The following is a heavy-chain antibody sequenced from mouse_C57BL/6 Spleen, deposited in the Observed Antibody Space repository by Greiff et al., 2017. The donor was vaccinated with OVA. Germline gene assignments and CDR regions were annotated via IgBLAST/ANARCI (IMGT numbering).Heavy chain of an antibody. CDR1: GFNIKDDY. D-gene: IGHD1-1*01. Sequence: VQLKQSGAELVRPGASVKLSCTASGFNIKDDYMHWVKQRPEQGPEWIGWIDPENGDTEYASKFQGKATITADTSSNTAYLQLSSLTSEDTAVYYCTLITTERYFDVWGTGTTVTVSS. J-gene: IGHJ1*03. V-gene: IGHV14-4*01. CDR2: IDPENGDT. CDR3: TLITTERYFDV.